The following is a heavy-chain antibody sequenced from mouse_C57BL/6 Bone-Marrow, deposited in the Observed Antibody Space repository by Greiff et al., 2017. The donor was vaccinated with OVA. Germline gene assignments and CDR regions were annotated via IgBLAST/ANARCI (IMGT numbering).Heavy chain of an antibody. CDR2: ISYSDST. J-gene: IGHJ1*03. D-gene: IGHD3-3*01. V-gene: IGHV3-8*01. Sequence: VQLKESGPGLAKPSQSLSLTCSVTGYSITSYYLNWIRKFPGNKLEYLGYISYSDSTYYNPSLKSGISITRDTTKNQYYLQLNSVTTEDTATYYCASGTRRGGWSFDVWGTGTTVTVSS. CDR3: ASGTRRGGWSFDV. CDR1: GYSITSYY.